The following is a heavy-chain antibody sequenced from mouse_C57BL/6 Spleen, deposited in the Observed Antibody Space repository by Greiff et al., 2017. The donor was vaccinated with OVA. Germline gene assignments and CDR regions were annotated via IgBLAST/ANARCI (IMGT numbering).Heavy chain of an antibody. CDR2: INYDGSST. V-gene: IGHV5-16*01. D-gene: IGHD2-4*01. CDR1: GFTFSDYY. CDR3: ARGSYDYGFDY. J-gene: IGHJ2*01. Sequence: EVMLVESEGGLVQPGSSMKLSCTASGFTFSDYYMAWVRQVQEKGLEWVANINYDGSSTYYLASLKSRFIISRDNAKNILYMQMSILKSEDTASYYFARGSYDYGFDYWGQGTTLTVSS.